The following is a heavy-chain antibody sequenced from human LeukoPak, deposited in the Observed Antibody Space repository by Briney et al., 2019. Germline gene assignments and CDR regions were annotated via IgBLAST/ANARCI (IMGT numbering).Heavy chain of an antibody. V-gene: IGHV4-61*02. D-gene: IGHD5-18*01. CDR3: ASSPGGYRVYYMDV. Sequence: PSQTLSLTCTVSGGSISSGSYYWSWIRQPAGKGLEWIGRIYTSGSTNYNPSLKSRVTISVDTSKNQFSLKLSPVTAADTAVYYCASSPGGYRVYYMDVWGKGTTVTVSS. CDR2: IYTSGST. CDR1: GGSISSGSYY. J-gene: IGHJ6*03.